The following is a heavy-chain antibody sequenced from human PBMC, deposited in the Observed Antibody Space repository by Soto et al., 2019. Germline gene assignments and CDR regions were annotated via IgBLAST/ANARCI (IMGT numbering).Heavy chain of an antibody. CDR3: ARGGSGTVMIGCDY. D-gene: IGHD1-1*01. Sequence: QVQLVQSGADVKKPGASVKVSCKASGYTFTDYGISWVRQAPGQGLEWMGWISAYNGNTNYAQKLHGRVTMTTDTATRTAYIELRSLRSDDTAVYYCARGGSGTVMIGCDYWGQGTLVTVSS. CDR2: ISAYNGNT. V-gene: IGHV1-18*01. J-gene: IGHJ4*02. CDR1: GYTFTDYG.